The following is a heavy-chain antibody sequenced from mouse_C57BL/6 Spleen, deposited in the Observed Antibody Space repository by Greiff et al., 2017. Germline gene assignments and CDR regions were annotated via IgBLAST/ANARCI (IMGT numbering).Heavy chain of an antibody. CDR1: GFSLTSYG. Sequence: VQLQQSGPGLVQPSQSLSITCTVSGFSLTSYGVHWVRQSPGQGLEWLGVIWGGGSTDYNAAFISSLSISKDNSKSQVFFKMNSLQADDTAIYSCASDYDYAMDYWGQGTSVTVSS. D-gene: IGHD2-4*01. V-gene: IGHV2-2*01. CDR3: ASDYDYAMDY. CDR2: IWGGGST. J-gene: IGHJ4*01.